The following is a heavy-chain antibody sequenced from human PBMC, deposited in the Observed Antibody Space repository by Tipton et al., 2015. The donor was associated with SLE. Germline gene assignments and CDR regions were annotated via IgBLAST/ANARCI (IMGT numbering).Heavy chain of an antibody. CDR2: IYYSGST. D-gene: IGHD3-9*01. J-gene: IGHJ3*02. Sequence: TLSLTCSVSGISIIGYYWTWIRQPPGKGLEWIGYIYYSGSTNYNPSLKSRVTISVDTSKNQFSLKLSSVTAADTAVYYCARDSPGDFDWFDAFDIWGQGTMVTVSS. CDR3: ARDSPGDFDWFDAFDI. CDR1: GISIIGYY. V-gene: IGHV4-59*01.